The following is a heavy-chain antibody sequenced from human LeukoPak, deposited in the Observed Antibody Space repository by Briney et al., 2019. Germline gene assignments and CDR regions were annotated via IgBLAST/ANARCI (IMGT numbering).Heavy chain of an antibody. D-gene: IGHD2-21*02. V-gene: IGHV3-21*01. Sequence: GGSLRLSCAASGFTFSSYSMNWVRQAPGKGLEWVSSISSSSSYIYYADSVKGRFTISRNNAENSLYLQMNSLRAEDTAVYYCARERDTVTPDYWGQGTLVTVSS. CDR1: GFTFSSYS. CDR2: ISSSSSYI. J-gene: IGHJ4*02. CDR3: ARERDTVTPDY.